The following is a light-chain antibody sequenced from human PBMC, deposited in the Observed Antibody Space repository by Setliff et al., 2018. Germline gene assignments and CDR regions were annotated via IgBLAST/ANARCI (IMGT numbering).Light chain of an antibody. J-gene: IGLJ1*01. CDR1: SRDVGYYNL. V-gene: IGLV2-23*02. Sequence: QSVLTQPASVSGSPGQPITISCTGTSRDVGYYNLVSWYQQHPGKAPKVILYDFKTRPSGVSDRFSGSKSGNTASLTISGLQAEDEADYYCCSYAGGSAFAFGTGTKVTVL. CDR3: CSYAGGSAFA. CDR2: DFK.